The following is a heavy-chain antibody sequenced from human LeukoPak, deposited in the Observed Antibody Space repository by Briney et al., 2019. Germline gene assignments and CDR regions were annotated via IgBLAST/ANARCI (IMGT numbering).Heavy chain of an antibody. CDR2: IYYSGST. J-gene: IGHJ4*02. CDR3: ARLPVRNYYDSSGYYYPY. CDR1: GGSISSSSYY. V-gene: IGHV4-39*07. Sequence: SETLSLTGTVSGGSISSSSYYWGWIRQPPGKGLEWIGSIYYSGSTNYNPSLKSRVTISVDTSKNQFSLKLSSVTAADTAVYYCARLPVRNYYDSSGYYYPYWGQGTLVTVSS. D-gene: IGHD3-22*01.